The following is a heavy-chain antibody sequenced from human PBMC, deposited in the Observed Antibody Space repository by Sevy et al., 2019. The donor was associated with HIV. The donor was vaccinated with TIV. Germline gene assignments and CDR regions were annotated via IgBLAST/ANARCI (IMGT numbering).Heavy chain of an antibody. Sequence: GSVKVSCKTSGSTFSDDYIHWVRQAPGERLEWMGWINSAGTNYAETFQGRVTMTRDASITPAYMELNSLRSDDTATYYCATAANLDTSWFDPWGQGVVVTVSS. CDR2: INSAGT. D-gene: IGHD1-1*01. V-gene: IGHV1-2*02. CDR1: GSTFSDDY. CDR3: ATAANLDTSWFDP. J-gene: IGHJ5*02.